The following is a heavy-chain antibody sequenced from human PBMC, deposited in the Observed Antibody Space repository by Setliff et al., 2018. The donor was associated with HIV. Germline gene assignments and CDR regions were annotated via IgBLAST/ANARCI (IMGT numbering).Heavy chain of an antibody. Sequence: SVKVSCKASGGTFSSYAISWVRQAPGQGLEWMGRIIPIFDAVNYAQKFQARITINADKSTNTAYMELRSLRSEDTAMYYCARDAGYSGSSWNYWGQGTLVTVSS. V-gene: IGHV1-69*06. D-gene: IGHD5-12*01. J-gene: IGHJ4*02. CDR3: ARDAGYSGSSWNY. CDR1: GGTFSSYA. CDR2: IIPIFDAV.